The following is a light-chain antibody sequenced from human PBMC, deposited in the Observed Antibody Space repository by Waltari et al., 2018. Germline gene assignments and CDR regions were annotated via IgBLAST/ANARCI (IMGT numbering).Light chain of an antibody. J-gene: IGLJ2*01. CDR2: EVS. CDR3: SSNEGSKTYI. CDR1: SSYIGGYNL. V-gene: IGLV2-8*01. Sequence: QAALTQPPSMSGSPGQSVTISCTATSSYIGGYNLFSWYQQNPGKVPKLIIYEVSQRPSGVSDRFSGSKSGNTASLTISGLQAEDEADYYCSSNEGSKTYIFGGGTRLTVL.